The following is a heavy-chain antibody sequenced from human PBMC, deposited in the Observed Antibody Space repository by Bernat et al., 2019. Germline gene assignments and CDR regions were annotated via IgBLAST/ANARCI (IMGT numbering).Heavy chain of an antibody. J-gene: IGHJ4*02. CDR2: ITSSSSYI. Sequence: EVRLVESGGGLVKPGGSLRLSCAASGFTFSDYSMTWVRQAPGKGLEWVSSITSSSSYIYYADSVKGRFTISRDNAKNSLYLQMNSLRAADTAVYYCARIDYGEGGRRVGYWGQGTLVTVSS. CDR3: ARIDYGEGGRRVGY. V-gene: IGHV3-21*01. CDR1: GFTFSDYS. D-gene: IGHD4-17*01.